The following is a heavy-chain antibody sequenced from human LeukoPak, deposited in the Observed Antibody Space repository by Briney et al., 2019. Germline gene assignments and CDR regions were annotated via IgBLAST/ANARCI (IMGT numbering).Heavy chain of an antibody. D-gene: IGHD1-26*01. CDR3: VRVGEVVGPTLSIPYWYFDL. CDR1: GASISRFY. J-gene: IGHJ2*01. CDR2: IHCSGST. V-gene: IGHV4-59*01. Sequence: SETLSLTCTVSGASISRFYWSWIRQPPGKGLEWIGYIHCSGSTNYNPSLKSGVTISVDTAKNQFSLKLSSVTAADTAVYYCVRVGEVVGPTLSIPYWYFDLWGRGTLVTVSS.